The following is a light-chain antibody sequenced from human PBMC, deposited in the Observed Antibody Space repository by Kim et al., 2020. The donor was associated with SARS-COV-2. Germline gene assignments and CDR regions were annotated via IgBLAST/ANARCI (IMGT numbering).Light chain of an antibody. Sequence: GQKVTVICSGTSSNIGANTVNWYQQLPGTAPKLLMYSTDQRPSGVPDRFSGSKSGTSASLAISGLQSEDEADYYCAAWDDSLDAYVFGTGTEVTVL. J-gene: IGLJ1*01. V-gene: IGLV1-44*01. CDR2: STD. CDR3: AAWDDSLDAYV. CDR1: SSNIGANT.